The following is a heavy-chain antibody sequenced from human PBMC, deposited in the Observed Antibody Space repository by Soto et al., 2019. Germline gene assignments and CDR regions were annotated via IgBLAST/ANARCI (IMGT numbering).Heavy chain of an antibody. V-gene: IGHV3-33*08. D-gene: IGHD2-8*01. J-gene: IGHJ5*02. CDR2: IWYDGSNK. CDR1: GFTFSSYG. Sequence: GGSLRLSCAASGFTFSSYGMHWVRQAPGKELEWVAVIWYDGSNKYYADSVKGPFTISRDTSKNTLYLQMNSLRAEYTAVDYCARDSFPRVSVNWFAPWGQGPLVTVPS. CDR3: ARDSFPRVSVNWFAP.